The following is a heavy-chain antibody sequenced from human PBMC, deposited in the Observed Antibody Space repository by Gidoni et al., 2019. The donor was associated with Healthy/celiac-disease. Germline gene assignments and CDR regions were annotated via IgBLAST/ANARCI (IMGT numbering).Heavy chain of an antibody. CDR2: ISSSSSYI. D-gene: IGHD2-15*01. V-gene: IGHV3-21*01. CDR3: ARQYCSGGSCQINYFDY. Sequence: EVQLVESGGGLVKPGGSLRLSCAASGFTFSSYSMNWVRQAPGKGLEWVSAISSSSSYIYYADSVKGRFTISRDNAKNSLYLQMNSLRAEDTAVYYCARQYCSGGSCQINYFDYWGQGTLVTVSS. CDR1: GFTFSSYS. J-gene: IGHJ4*02.